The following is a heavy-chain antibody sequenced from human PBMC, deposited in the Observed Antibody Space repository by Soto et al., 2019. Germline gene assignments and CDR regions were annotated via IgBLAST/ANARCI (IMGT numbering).Heavy chain of an antibody. D-gene: IGHD3-22*01. J-gene: IGHJ6*02. V-gene: IGHV1-69*13. CDR1: VGTFSSNA. CDR2: IIPIFGTA. CDR3: ARGGYYDSSGSRNYFYYGMNV. Sequence: ASVKVSCKASVGTFSSNAISWVRQAPGQGLEWMGGIIPIFGTANYAQKFQGRVTITADESTSTAYMEVRSLRSDDTAVYYCARGGYYDSSGSRNYFYYGMNVWGQGTTVTVSS.